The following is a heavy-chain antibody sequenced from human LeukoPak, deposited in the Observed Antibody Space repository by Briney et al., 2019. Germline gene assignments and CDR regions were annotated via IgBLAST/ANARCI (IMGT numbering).Heavy chain of an antibody. CDR2: ISGYNANT. Sequence: GASVKVSCKTSGYAXTSYGISWVRQAPGQGLEWMGWISGYNANTNYAQNLQGRVTMTTDTSTSTAYMELRSLRSDDTAVYYCARDFKDLDYWGQGTLVTVSS. CDR3: ARDFKDLDY. D-gene: IGHD2-15*01. V-gene: IGHV1-18*01. J-gene: IGHJ4*02. CDR1: GYAXTSYG.